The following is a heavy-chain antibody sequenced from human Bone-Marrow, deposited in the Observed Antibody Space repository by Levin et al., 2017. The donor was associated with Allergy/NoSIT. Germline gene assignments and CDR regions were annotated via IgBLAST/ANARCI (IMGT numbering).Heavy chain of an antibody. D-gene: IGHD6-19*01. V-gene: IGHV1-46*01. J-gene: IGHJ4*02. CDR2: IDPKGGKT. CDR3: ARVTVTGKTRIYQY. Sequence: ASVKVSCEASGYNFTDYYIYWVRQAPGQGLEWMGIIDPKGGKTKFTQKFQDRLTMTRDTSTSTVYMELGSLRSEDTAVFYCARVTVTGKTRIYQYWGQGTLVTVSS. CDR1: GYNFTDYY.